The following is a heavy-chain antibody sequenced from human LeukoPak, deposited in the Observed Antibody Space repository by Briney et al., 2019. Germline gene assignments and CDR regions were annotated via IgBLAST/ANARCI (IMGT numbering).Heavy chain of an antibody. V-gene: IGHV1-2*02. D-gene: IGHD3-10*01. CDR1: EYTFIGYY. Sequence: GASVKVSCKAFEYTFIGYYMHWVRQAPRQGLEWMGWINPNSGGTIYAQKFQDRVTMTRDTSISTAYMELNRLRSDDTAVYYCVRDRGVWAFDVWGQGTMVTVSS. J-gene: IGHJ3*01. CDR3: VRDRGVWAFDV. CDR2: INPNSGGT.